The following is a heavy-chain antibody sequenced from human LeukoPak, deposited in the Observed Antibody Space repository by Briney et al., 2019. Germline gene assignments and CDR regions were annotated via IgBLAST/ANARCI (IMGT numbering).Heavy chain of an antibody. CDR3: ARGPPMYSYGSSAYHYDYFAY. Sequence: GGSLRLSCAASGFTFDDYGMSWVRQAPGKGLEWVSGINWNGGSTDYADSVKGRFTISRDNSKNTLYLQMNSLRAEDTSVYYCARGPPMYSYGSSAYHYDYFAYWGQGSLVTVSS. D-gene: IGHD3-22*01. CDR2: INWNGGST. V-gene: IGHV3-20*04. J-gene: IGHJ4*02. CDR1: GFTFDDYG.